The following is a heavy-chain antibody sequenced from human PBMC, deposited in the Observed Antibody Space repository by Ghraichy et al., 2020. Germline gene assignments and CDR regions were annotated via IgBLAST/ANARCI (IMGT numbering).Heavy chain of an antibody. CDR1: GFFFSAYS. J-gene: IGHJ6*02. V-gene: IGHV3-48*02. CDR2: ITSTSDTI. CDR3: ARDLPLSGMDV. Sequence: LSLTCAASGFFFSAYSMNWVRQTPGKGLEWVSFITSTSDTIYYADSVKGRFTISRDNVKNSVYLQMTSLRDDDTAVYYCARDLPLSGMDVWGQGTTVTVSS.